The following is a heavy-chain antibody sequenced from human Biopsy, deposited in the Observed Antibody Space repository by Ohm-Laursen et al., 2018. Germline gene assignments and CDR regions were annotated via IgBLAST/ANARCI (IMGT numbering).Heavy chain of an antibody. CDR2: IWYDGSNE. Sequence: SLRLSCTATGFTFSVYAMHWVRQAPGKGLEWVSIIWYDGSNEYYADSVKGRFTISRDNSKNTVFLQMSSLRAEDTGVYYCARDPIVGSKADGMDVWGQGTTVTVSS. CDR1: GFTFSVYA. V-gene: IGHV3-33*01. J-gene: IGHJ6*02. CDR3: ARDPIVGSKADGMDV. D-gene: IGHD1-26*01.